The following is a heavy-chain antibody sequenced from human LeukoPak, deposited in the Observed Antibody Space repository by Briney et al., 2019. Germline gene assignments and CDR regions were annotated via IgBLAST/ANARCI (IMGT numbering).Heavy chain of an antibody. V-gene: IGHV1-69*04. CDR3: ARDPGMPEGGYGMDV. Sequence: SVKVSLKASGGTFSNYPISWLRQAPAQGLEWMGRSNPILGISSYAQKFQGRVTITADKSTSTAHMELSSLRSEDTAVYYCARDPGMPEGGYGMDVWGQGTTVTVSS. J-gene: IGHJ6*02. CDR2: SNPILGIS. D-gene: IGHD2-2*01. CDR1: GGTFSNYP.